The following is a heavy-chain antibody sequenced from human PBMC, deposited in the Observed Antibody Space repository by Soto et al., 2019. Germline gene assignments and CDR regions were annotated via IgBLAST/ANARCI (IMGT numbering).Heavy chain of an antibody. CDR2: ISNSGSHT. Sequence: GGSLRLSCAASGFTFNYYHMSWIRQSPGKGLEWVSYISNSGSHTNYADSVKGRFTISRDNAKNSLYLQMNSLRAEDTAVYYCATHYYDSRGYYLFDYWGQGTLVTVSS. V-gene: IGHV3-11*06. CDR3: ATHYYDSRGYYLFDY. CDR1: GFTFNYYH. J-gene: IGHJ4*02. D-gene: IGHD3-22*01.